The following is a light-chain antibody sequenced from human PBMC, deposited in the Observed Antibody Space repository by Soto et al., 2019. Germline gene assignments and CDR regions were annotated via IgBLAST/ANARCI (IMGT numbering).Light chain of an antibody. CDR2: KAS. Sequence: DIQLTQSPSTLSASVGDRVTITCRASQSISSWLAWYQQKPGKAPKLLLYKASSIESGVPSRFSGSGSGTEFTLTISSLQPDDFATYYCQQYNSYSVTFGQGTKLEIK. CDR3: QQYNSYSVT. CDR1: QSISSW. J-gene: IGKJ2*01. V-gene: IGKV1-5*03.